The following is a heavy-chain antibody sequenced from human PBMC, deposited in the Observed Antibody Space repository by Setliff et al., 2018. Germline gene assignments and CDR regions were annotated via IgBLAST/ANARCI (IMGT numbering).Heavy chain of an antibody. CDR2: IKSKTDDGTT. V-gene: IGHV3-15*01. CDR3: AGLRGYSSGWYFDY. J-gene: IGHJ4*02. CDR1: GFTFSNAW. D-gene: IGHD6-19*01. Sequence: PGGSLRLSCAASGFTFSNAWMTWVRQAPGKGLEWVGRIKSKTDDGTTDYAAPVKGRFTISRDDSKNTLYLQMNSLRTEDTAVYYCAGLRGYSSGWYFDYWGQGTLVTVSS.